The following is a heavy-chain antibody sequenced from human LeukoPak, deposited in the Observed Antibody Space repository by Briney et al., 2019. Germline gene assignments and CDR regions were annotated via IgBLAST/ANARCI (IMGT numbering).Heavy chain of an antibody. CDR2: LSHTSSYT. D-gene: IGHD4-17*01. CDR1: GCTFSDYY. Sequence: SGGSLTLSCAASGCTFSDYYMHWIRQAPGKGLEWVSYLSHTSSYTNYADSVKGRFTISRDNAKNSLYLQMNSLRAEDTALYYCARDRTDYGAFDIWGQGTMVTVSS. V-gene: IGHV3-11*06. CDR3: ARDRTDYGAFDI. J-gene: IGHJ3*02.